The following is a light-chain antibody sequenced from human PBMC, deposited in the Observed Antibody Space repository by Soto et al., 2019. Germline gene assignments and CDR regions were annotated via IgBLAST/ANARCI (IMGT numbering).Light chain of an antibody. V-gene: IGKV1-39*01. CDR1: QTISTY. CDR3: QQSHGIPYT. J-gene: IGKJ2*01. CDR2: AAS. Sequence: DIQMTQSPSSLSASVGDRVTITCRASQTISTYLNWYQQNPGKAPKLLIYAASTLQSGVPSRFSGSVSGTDFTLTISSLQPEEFETYYCQQSHGIPYTFGQGTKLEIK.